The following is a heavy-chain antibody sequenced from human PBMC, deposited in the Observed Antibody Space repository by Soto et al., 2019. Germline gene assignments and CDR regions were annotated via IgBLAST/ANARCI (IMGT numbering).Heavy chain of an antibody. Sequence: GSLRLSCSASGFICSSYDMSWVRQAPGKGLEWVSTILVDGRTFYVDSVKGRFTISRDSSQNTVYLQMNSLTAGDTALYYCAKATATGGGAFDICGQGTMVTV. D-gene: IGHD2-8*02. V-gene: IGHV3-23*01. CDR1: GFICSSYD. J-gene: IGHJ3*02. CDR3: AKATATGGGAFDI. CDR2: ILVDGRT.